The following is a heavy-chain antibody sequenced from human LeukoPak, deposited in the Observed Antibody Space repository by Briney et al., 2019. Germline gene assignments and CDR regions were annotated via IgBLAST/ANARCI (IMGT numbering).Heavy chain of an antibody. CDR2: ISGSGGST. CDR3: ARVGGHNYPSPSGSYYTNPHDY. V-gene: IGHV3-23*01. CDR1: GFTFSTYA. D-gene: IGHD3-10*01. Sequence: GGSLRLSCAASGFTFSTYAMSWVRQSPGKGLEWVSAISGSGGSTYYADSVKGRFTISRDNSKNTLYLQMNSLRAEDTAIYYCARVGGHNYPSPSGSYYTNPHDYWGQGSLVTVSS. J-gene: IGHJ4*02.